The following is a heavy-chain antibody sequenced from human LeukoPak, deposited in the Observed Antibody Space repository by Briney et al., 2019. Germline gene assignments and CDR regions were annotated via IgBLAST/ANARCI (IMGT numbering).Heavy chain of an antibody. J-gene: IGHJ4*02. D-gene: IGHD1-14*01. CDR2: ISSSSSYI. Sequence: PGGSLRLSCAASGFTFSSYSMNWVCQAPGKGLEWVSSISSSSSYIYYADSVKVRFTISRDNAKNSLYLQMNSLRAEDTAVYYCARSGIRGYYFDYWGQGTLVTVSS. CDR3: ARSGIRGYYFDY. CDR1: GFTFSSYS. V-gene: IGHV3-21*01.